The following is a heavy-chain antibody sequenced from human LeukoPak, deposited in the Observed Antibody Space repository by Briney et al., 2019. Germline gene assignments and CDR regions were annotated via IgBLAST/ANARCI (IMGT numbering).Heavy chain of an antibody. CDR3: ARPPTGHYDYEVFDY. CDR2: INPNSGDT. Sequence: ASVKVSCKASGYTFTGYYMHWVRQAPGQGLEWMGWINPNSGDTNYAQKFQGRVTMTRDTSIKTSYMELNTLRSDDTAVYYCARPPTGHYDYEVFDYWGQGTLVTVSS. V-gene: IGHV1-2*02. CDR1: GYTFTGYY. D-gene: IGHD5-12*01. J-gene: IGHJ4*02.